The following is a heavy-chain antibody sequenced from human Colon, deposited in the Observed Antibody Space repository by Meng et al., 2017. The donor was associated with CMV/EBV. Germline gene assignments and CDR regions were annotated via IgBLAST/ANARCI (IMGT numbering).Heavy chain of an antibody. Sequence: GESLKISCAASGFTFNSYWMHWVRQAPGKGLVWVSRINSDGSTTNYADSVKGRFTISRDNAKNTLYLQMNSLRAEDTAVYYCARLYSSSSGKGLDVWGQGTTVTVSS. CDR1: GFTFNSYW. CDR2: INSDGSTT. V-gene: IGHV3-74*01. J-gene: IGHJ6*02. D-gene: IGHD6-6*01. CDR3: ARLYSSSSGKGLDV.